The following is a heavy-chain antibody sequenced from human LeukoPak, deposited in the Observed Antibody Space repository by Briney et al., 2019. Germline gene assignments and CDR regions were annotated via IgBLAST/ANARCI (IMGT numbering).Heavy chain of an antibody. D-gene: IGHD2-2*01. Sequence: SETLSLTCTVSSGSISSSSYYWGWIRQPPGKGLEWIGSIYYSGSTYYNPPLKSRVTISVDTSKNQFSLKLSSVTAADTAVYYCARQPIVVVPAGDGSWFDPWGQGTLVTVSS. CDR3: ARQPIVVVPAGDGSWFDP. J-gene: IGHJ5*02. CDR2: IYYSGST. V-gene: IGHV4-39*01. CDR1: SGSISSSSYY.